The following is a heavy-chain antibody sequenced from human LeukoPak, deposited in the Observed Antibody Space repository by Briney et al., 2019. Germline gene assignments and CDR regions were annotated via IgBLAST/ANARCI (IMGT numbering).Heavy chain of an antibody. CDR3: AKGTYYYGSGSYYTLGY. CDR2: IGGSGDST. CDR1: GFTFSSYT. V-gene: IGHV3-23*01. J-gene: IGHJ4*02. D-gene: IGHD3-10*01. Sequence: GGSLRLSCAASGFTFSSYTMNWVRQAPGKGLEWVSAIGGSGDSTYYADSVKGRFTISRDNSKNTLYLQMNSLRAEDTAVYYCAKGTYYYGSGSYYTLGYWGQGTLVTVSS.